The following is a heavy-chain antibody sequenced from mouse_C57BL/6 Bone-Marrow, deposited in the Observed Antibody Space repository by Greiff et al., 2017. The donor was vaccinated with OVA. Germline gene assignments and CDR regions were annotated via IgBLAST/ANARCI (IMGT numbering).Heavy chain of an antibody. J-gene: IGHJ4*01. CDR3: ARDPYYAMDY. CDR1: GFNIKDYY. CDR2: IVPEDGET. Sequence: VQLKESGAELVKPGASVKLSCTASGFNIKDYYMPWVKQRTEQGLEWIGRIVPEDGETKYAPKFQGRATITADTSSNPSYLQLISLTSEDAAVYYCARDPYYAMDYWGQGTSVTVSS. V-gene: IGHV14-2*01.